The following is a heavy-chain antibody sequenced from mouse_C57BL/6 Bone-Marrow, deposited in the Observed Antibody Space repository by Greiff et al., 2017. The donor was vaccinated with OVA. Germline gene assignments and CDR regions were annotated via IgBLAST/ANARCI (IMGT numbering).Heavy chain of an antibody. CDR1: GFTFSSYA. Sequence: EVKVEESGEGLVKPGGSLKLSCAASGFTFSSYAMSWVRQTPEKRLEWVAYISSGGDYIYYADTVKGRFTISSDNARNTLYLQMSSLKSEDTAMYYCTRDYYSNGDAMDYWGQGTSVTVSS. CDR2: ISSGGDYI. CDR3: TRDYYSNGDAMDY. J-gene: IGHJ4*01. D-gene: IGHD2-5*01. V-gene: IGHV5-9-1*02.